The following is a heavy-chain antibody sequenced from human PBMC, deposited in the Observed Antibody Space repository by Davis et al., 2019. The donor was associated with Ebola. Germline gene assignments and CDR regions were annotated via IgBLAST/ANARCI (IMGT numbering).Heavy chain of an antibody. D-gene: IGHD2-15*01. CDR2: IKQDGSEK. CDR1: GFTFSSYW. J-gene: IGHJ3*02. CDR3: ARARPGYCSGGSCYGDAFDI. Sequence: PGGSLRLSCAASGFTFSSYWMSWVRQAPGKGLEWVANIKQDGSEKYYVDSVKGRFTISRDNSKNTLYLQMNSLRAEDTAVYYCARARPGYCSGGSCYGDAFDIWGQGTMVTVSS. V-gene: IGHV3-7*01.